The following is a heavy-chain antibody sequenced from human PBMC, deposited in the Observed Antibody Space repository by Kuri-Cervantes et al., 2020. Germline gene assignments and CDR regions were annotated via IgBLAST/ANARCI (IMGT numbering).Heavy chain of an antibody. CDR3: ATPGVYGGRIGYFDY. D-gene: IGHD5/OR15-5a*01. V-gene: IGHV1-46*01. CDR1: GYTFTSYY. J-gene: IGHJ4*02. CDR2: INPSGGST. Sequence: ASVKVSCKASGYTFTSYYMHWVRQAPGQGLEWMGIINPSGGSTSYAQKFQGRVTMTEETSTDTTYMELSSLRSEDTAVYYCATPGVYGGRIGYFDYWGQGTLVTVSS.